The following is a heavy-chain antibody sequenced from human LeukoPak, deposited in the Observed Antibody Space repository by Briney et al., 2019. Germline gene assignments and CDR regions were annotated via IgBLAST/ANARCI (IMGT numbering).Heavy chain of an antibody. Sequence: SETLSLTCTVSGGSISSYYWSWIRQPPGKGLEWIGYIYYSGSTNYNPSLKSRVTISVDTSKNQFSLKLSSVTAADTAVYYCARHVRDGYNYAGDWFDPWGQGTLVTVSS. J-gene: IGHJ5*02. D-gene: IGHD5-24*01. CDR2: IYYSGST. CDR3: ARHVRDGYNYAGDWFDP. V-gene: IGHV4-59*08. CDR1: GGSISSYY.